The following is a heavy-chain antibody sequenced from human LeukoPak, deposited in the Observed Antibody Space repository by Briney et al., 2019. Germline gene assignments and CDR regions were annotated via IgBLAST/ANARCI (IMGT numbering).Heavy chain of an antibody. J-gene: IGHJ5*02. CDR1: GGSINSNY. V-gene: IGHV4-34*01. D-gene: IGHD1-26*01. CDR2: INHSGST. CDR3: ASCGSGSYSGWFDP. Sequence: SETLSLTCTVSGGSINSNYWSWIRQPPGKGLEWIGEINHSGSTNYNPSLKSRVTISVDTSKNQFSLKLSSVTAADTAVYYCASCGSGSYSGWFDPWGQGTLVTVSS.